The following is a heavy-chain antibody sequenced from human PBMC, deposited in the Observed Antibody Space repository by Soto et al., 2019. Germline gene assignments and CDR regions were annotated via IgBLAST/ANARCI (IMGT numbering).Heavy chain of an antibody. J-gene: IGHJ6*02. Sequence: WIRQPPGKGLEWIGYIYYSGSTNYNPSLKSRVTISVDTSKNQFSLKLSSVTAADTAVYYCARGPYYYDSSGYYEIYYGMDVWGQGTTVTVSS. D-gene: IGHD3-22*01. CDR3: ARGPYYYDSSGYYEIYYGMDV. V-gene: IGHV4-59*01. CDR2: IYYSGST.